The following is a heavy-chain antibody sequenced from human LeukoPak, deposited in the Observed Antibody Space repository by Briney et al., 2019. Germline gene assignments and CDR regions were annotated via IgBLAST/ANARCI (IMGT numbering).Heavy chain of an antibody. J-gene: IGHJ4*02. D-gene: IGHD3-10*01. CDR1: GFTFSSYG. CDR2: IRSDGNYK. Sequence: GGSLRLSCAASGFTFSSYGMHWVRQAPGKGLEWVAFIRSDGNYKYYADSVKGRFTISRDNSKNTLYVQMNSLRAEDTAVYYCAKQFLWFGELFHFDYWGQGTLVTVSS. CDR3: AKQFLWFGELFHFDY. V-gene: IGHV3-30*02.